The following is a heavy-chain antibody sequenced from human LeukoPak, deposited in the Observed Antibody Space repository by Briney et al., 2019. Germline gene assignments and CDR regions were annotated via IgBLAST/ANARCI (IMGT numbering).Heavy chain of an antibody. J-gene: IGHJ6*04. CDR1: GGTFSSYA. CDR3: ARHPMTAANKFYYYYGMDV. D-gene: IGHD2-2*01. Sequence: ASVKVSCKASGGTFSSYAISWVRQAPGQGLEWMGGIIPIFGTANYAQKFQGRVTITADKSTSTAYMELSSLRSGDTAVYYCARHPMTAANKFYYYYGMDVWGKGTTVTVSS. V-gene: IGHV1-69*06. CDR2: IIPIFGTA.